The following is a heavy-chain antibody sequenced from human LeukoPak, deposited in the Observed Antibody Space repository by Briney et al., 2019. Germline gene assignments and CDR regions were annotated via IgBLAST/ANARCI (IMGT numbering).Heavy chain of an antibody. D-gene: IGHD3-3*01. J-gene: IGHJ6*04. Sequence: GGSLRLSCAASGFTFSSYSMNWVRQAPGKGLEWVSSISSSSSYIYYADSVKGRFTISRDNAKNSLYLQMNSLRAEDTAVYYCARLRDDFWSGYYIGDVWGKGTTVTVSS. CDR1: GFTFSSYS. CDR2: ISSSSSYI. CDR3: ARLRDDFWSGYYIGDV. V-gene: IGHV3-21*01.